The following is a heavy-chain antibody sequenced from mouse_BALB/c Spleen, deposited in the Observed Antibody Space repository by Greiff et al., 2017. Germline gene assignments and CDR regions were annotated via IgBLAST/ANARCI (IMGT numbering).Heavy chain of an antibody. CDR1: GFTFSDYG. J-gene: IGHJ1*01. CDR2: ISNLAYSI. D-gene: IGHD1-2*01. V-gene: IGHV5-15*02. Sequence: EVKVVESGGGLVQPGGSRKLSCAASGFTFSDYGMAWVRQAPGKGPEWVAFISNLAYSIYYADTVTGRFTISRENAKNTLYLEMSSLRSEDTAMYYCARDFITTASWYFDVWGAGTTVTVSS. CDR3: ARDFITTASWYFDV.